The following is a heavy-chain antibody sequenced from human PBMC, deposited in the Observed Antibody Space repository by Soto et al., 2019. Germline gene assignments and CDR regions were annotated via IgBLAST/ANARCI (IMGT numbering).Heavy chain of an antibody. CDR1: GFTVSSNY. V-gene: IGHV3-66*01. CDR2: IYSGGST. CDR3: VREGVVAASD. Sequence: EVQLVESGGGLVQPGGSLRLSCAASGFTVSSNYMSWVRQAPGKGLEWVSVIYSGGSTNYADSVKGRFTISRDNCKNTLYLQMNSLRAEDTAVYFCVREGVVAASDWGQGTLVTFSS. J-gene: IGHJ4*02. D-gene: IGHD2-15*01.